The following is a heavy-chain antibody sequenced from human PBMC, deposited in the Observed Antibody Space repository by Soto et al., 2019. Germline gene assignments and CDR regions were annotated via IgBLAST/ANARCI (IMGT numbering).Heavy chain of an antibody. Sequence: SETLSLTCAVYGGSFSGYYWSWIRQPPGKGLEWIGEINHSGSTNYNPSLKSRVTISVDTSKNQFSLKLSSVTAADTAVYYCARGGPLGELSSDYFDYWGQGTLVTVSS. D-gene: IGHD3-16*02. CDR3: ARGGPLGELSSDYFDY. V-gene: IGHV4-34*01. CDR2: INHSGST. CDR1: GGSFSGYY. J-gene: IGHJ4*02.